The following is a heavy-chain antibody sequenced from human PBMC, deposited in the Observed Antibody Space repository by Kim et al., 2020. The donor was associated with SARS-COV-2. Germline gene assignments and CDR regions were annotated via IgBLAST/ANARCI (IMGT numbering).Heavy chain of an antibody. Sequence: GGSLRLSCAASGFTFSSYSMNWVRQAPGKGLEWVSYISSSSSTIYYADSVKGRFTISRDNAKNSLYLQMNSLRDEDTAVYYCARAVYPGYCSGGSCGPDAFDIWGQGTMVTVSS. J-gene: IGHJ3*02. CDR1: GFTFSSYS. V-gene: IGHV3-48*02. CDR3: ARAVYPGYCSGGSCGPDAFDI. CDR2: ISSSSSTI. D-gene: IGHD2-15*01.